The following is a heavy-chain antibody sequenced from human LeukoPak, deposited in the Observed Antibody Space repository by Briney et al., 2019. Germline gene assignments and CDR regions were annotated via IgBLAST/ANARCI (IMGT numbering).Heavy chain of an antibody. V-gene: IGHV1-2*02. CDR1: GYTFTGYY. CDR3: ARALVVMGVDP. Sequence: GASVKVSCKASGYTFTGYYMHWVRQAPGQGLEWMGWINPNSGGTNYAQKFQGRVTTTRDTSISTAYMELSRLRSDDTAVYYCARALVVMGVDPWGQGTLVAVSS. J-gene: IGHJ5*02. D-gene: IGHD2-15*01. CDR2: INPNSGGT.